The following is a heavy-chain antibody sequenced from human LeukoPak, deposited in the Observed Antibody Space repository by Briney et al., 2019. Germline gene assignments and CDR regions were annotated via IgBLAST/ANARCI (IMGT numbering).Heavy chain of an antibody. Sequence: GRSLSLSCAASGFTFSSYAMHWVRQAPGKGLEWVAVISYDGSNKYYADSVKGRFTISRDNSKNTLYLQMNSLRAEDTAVYYCARASRLILIYFDYWGQGTLVTVSS. CDR3: ARASRLILIYFDY. CDR2: ISYDGSNK. CDR1: GFTFSSYA. D-gene: IGHD3-22*01. J-gene: IGHJ4*02. V-gene: IGHV3-30-3*01.